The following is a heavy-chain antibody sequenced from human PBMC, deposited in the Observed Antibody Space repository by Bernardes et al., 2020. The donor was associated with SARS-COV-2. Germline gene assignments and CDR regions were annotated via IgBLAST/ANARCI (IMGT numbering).Heavy chain of an antibody. CDR2: IIPIFNSP. V-gene: IGHV1-69*13. CDR1: GGTFSSFA. Sequence: SVKVSCKASGGTFSSFAITWVRQAPGQGLEWMGWIIPIFNSPNYAQKFQARVTITADESTRTVYLELSSLRSEDTAVYYCARLMRREGALPDWGQGTLVTVSS. J-gene: IGHJ4*02. D-gene: IGHD1-26*01. CDR3: ARLMRREGALPD.